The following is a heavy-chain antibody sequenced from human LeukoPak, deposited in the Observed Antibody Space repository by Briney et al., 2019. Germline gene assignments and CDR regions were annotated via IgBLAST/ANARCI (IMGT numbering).Heavy chain of an antibody. V-gene: IGHV4-38-2*02. CDR1: GYSISSGYY. J-gene: IGHJ5*02. D-gene: IGHD2-15*01. CDR2: IYHSGST. Sequence: SETLSLTCTVSGYSISSGYYWGWIRQPPGKGLEWIGSIYHSGSTYYNPSLKSRVTISVDTSKNQFSLKLSSVTAADTAVYYCARSPGVVAARLWFDPWGQGTLATVSS. CDR3: ARSPGVVAARLWFDP.